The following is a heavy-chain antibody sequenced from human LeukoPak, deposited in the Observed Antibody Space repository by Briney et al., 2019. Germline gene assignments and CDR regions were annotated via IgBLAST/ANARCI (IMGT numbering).Heavy chain of an antibody. V-gene: IGHV3-74*01. CDR2: INSDGSST. D-gene: IGHD2-15*01. CDR3: AVVVVAATAFDI. Sequence: GGSLRLSCAASGFTFSSYWMHWVRQAPGKGLVWVSRINSDGSSTSYADSVKGRFTISRDNAKNTLYLQMNSLRAEDTAVYHCAVVVVAATAFDIWGQGTMVTVSS. J-gene: IGHJ3*02. CDR1: GFTFSSYW.